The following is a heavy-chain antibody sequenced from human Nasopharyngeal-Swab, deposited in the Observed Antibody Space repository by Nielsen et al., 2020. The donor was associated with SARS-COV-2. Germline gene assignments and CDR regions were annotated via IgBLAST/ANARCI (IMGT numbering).Heavy chain of an antibody. CDR1: GCTFISYA. CDR2: IIPIFGTA. D-gene: IGHD6-6*01. CDR3: ARGISARSWFDP. V-gene: IGHV1-69*13. Sequence: SVNVSCKASGCTFISYAISWVRQAPGQGLEWMGGIIPIFGTANYAQKFQGRVTITADESTSTAYMELSSLRSEDTAVYYCARGISARSWFDPWGQGTLVTVSS. J-gene: IGHJ5*02.